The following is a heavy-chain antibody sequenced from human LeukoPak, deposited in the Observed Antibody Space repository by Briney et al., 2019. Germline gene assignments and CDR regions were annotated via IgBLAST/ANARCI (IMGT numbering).Heavy chain of an antibody. D-gene: IGHD4-23*01. J-gene: IGHJ4*02. CDR1: GSTFSSYW. CDR3: ARGRPHGNDY. Sequence: GGSLRLSCAASGSTFSSYWMNWVRQAPGKGLVRVSRIASDGSSTTYADSVKGRFSISRDNAKNTLYLQMNSLRVEDTAVYYCARGRPHGNDYWGQGTLVTVSS. V-gene: IGHV3-74*01. CDR2: IASDGSST.